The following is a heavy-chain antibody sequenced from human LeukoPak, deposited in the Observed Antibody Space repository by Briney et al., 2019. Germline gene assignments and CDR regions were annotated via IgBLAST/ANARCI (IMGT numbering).Heavy chain of an antibody. CDR2: VYSGPTS. J-gene: IGHJ4*02. D-gene: IGHD1-26*01. V-gene: IGHV3-53*01. CDR1: GFTVSSNY. CDR3: AKGQYTGTSFFDY. Sequence: GGSLRLSCAASGFTVSSNYINCVRQAPGKGLEWVSFVYSGPTSYYADSVKGRFTISRDNSKNTVDLQMDSLRAEDTAVYYCAKGQYTGTSFFDYWGQGTLVTVSS.